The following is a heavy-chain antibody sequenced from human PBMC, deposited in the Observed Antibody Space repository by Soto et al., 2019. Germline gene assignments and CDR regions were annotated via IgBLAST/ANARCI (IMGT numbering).Heavy chain of an antibody. J-gene: IGHJ4*02. V-gene: IGHV4-30-4*01. CDR1: GGSISSGDYY. CDR2: IYYSGST. CDR3: ARAPLSYDLWSGSHLDY. D-gene: IGHD3-3*01. Sequence: PSETLSLTCTVSGGSISSGDYYWSWIRQPPGKGLEWIGYIYYSGSTYYNPSLKSRVTISVDTSKNQFSLKLSSVTAADTAVYYCARAPLSYDLWSGSHLDYWGQGTLVTVSS.